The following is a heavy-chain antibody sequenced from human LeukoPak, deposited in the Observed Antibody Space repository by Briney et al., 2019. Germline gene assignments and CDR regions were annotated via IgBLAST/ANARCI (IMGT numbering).Heavy chain of an antibody. CDR2: INAGNGNT. J-gene: IGHJ4*02. CDR1: GGTFSSYA. CDR3: ARDYSRVFDY. Sequence: ASVKVSCKASGGTFSSYAISWVRQAPGQRLEWMGWINAGNGNTKYSQKFQGRVTITRDTSASTAYMELSSLRSEDTAVYYCARDYSRVFDYWGQGTLVTVSS. D-gene: IGHD6-13*01. V-gene: IGHV1-3*01.